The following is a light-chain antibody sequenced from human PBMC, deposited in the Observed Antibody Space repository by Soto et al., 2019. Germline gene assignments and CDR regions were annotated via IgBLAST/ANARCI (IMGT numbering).Light chain of an antibody. CDR3: QQYST. Sequence: DIQMTQSPSTLSASVGDRVTITCRASQSISSWLAWYQQKPGKAPNLLIYKASSLESGVPSRFSGSGSGTEFTLTISSLQPDDLATYYCQQYSTFGQGTKVEIK. V-gene: IGKV1-5*03. CDR2: KAS. J-gene: IGKJ1*01. CDR1: QSISSW.